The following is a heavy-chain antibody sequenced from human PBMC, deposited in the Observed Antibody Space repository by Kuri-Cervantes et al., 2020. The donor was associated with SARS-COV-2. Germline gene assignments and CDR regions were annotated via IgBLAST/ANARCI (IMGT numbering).Heavy chain of an antibody. CDR3: TTLIDY. Sequence: GGSLRLSCEVSGFLFGASAIHWVRQASGKGLEWVGRVIVKANSYATAYAASVKGRFPISSDESKNMAYLQMNSLNTEDTAVYYCTTLIDYWGQGAPVTVSS. CDR2: VIVKANSYAT. J-gene: IGHJ4*02. CDR1: GFLFGASA. V-gene: IGHV3-73*01.